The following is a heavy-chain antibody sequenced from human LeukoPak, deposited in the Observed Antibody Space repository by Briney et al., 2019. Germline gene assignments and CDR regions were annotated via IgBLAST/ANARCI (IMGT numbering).Heavy chain of an antibody. CDR3: ARSIGYCSSTSCYNWFDP. CDR2: ISSSSSTI. CDR1: GFTFSSYS. V-gene: IGHV3-48*01. D-gene: IGHD2-2*01. Sequence: GGSLRLSCAASGFTFSSYSMNWVRQAPGNGLEWVSYISSSSSTIYYADSVKGRFTISRDNAKNSLYLQKNSLRAEDTAVYYCARSIGYCSSTSCYNWFDPWGQGTLVTVSS. J-gene: IGHJ5*02.